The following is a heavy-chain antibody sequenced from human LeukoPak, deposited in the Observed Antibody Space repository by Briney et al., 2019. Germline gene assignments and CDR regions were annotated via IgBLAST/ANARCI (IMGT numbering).Heavy chain of an antibody. CDR1: GYTFTGYY. CDR3: ANYDYGDYGGIDY. V-gene: IGHV1-2*06. CDR2: INPNSGGT. J-gene: IGHJ4*02. D-gene: IGHD4-17*01. Sequence: ASVKVSCKASGYTFTGYYMHWVRQAPGQGLEWMGRINPNSGGTNYAQKFQGRVTMTRDTSISTAYMELSRLRSDDTAVYYCANYDYGDYGGIDYWGQGTLVTVSS.